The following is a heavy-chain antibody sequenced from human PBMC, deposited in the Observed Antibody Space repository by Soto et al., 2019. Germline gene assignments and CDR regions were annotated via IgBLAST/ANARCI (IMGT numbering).Heavy chain of an antibody. D-gene: IGHD1-1*01. CDR3: ARDQERSTPYYYYGMDV. V-gene: IGHV7-4-1*01. CDR1: GDAFTSYA. Sequence: VSVEVCCKASGDAFTSYARKWVQQSPGQGLEWMGWINTNTGNPTYAQGFTGRFVFSLDTSVSTAYLQICSLKAEDTAVYYCARDQERSTPYYYYGMDVWGQGTTVTVSS. CDR2: INTNTGNP. J-gene: IGHJ6*02.